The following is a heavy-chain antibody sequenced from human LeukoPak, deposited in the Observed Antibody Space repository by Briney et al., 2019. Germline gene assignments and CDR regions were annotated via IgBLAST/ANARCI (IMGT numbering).Heavy chain of an antibody. Sequence: SETLSLTCTVSGGSISRYYWSWIRQPPGKGLEWIGYIYYSGSTNYNPSLKSRVTMSVDTSKKQFSLKLSSVIAADTAVYYCARGSHGYYYGMDVWGQGTTVTVSS. CDR3: ARGSHGYYYGMDV. J-gene: IGHJ6*02. CDR1: GGSISRYY. D-gene: IGHD1-26*01. CDR2: IYYSGST. V-gene: IGHV4-59*01.